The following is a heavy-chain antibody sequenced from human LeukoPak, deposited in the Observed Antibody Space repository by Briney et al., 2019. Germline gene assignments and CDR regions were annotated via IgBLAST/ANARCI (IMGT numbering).Heavy chain of an antibody. D-gene: IGHD6-19*01. CDR3: ARDPGGLAVVEKWSFDY. CDR1: GYTFSSYA. CDR2: INTNTGNP. Sequence: ASVKVSCKASGYTFSSYALNWVRQAPGQGLEWMGWINTNTGNPTYAQGFTGRFVSSLDTSVSTAYLQIGSLKAEDTAVYYCARDPGGLAVVEKWSFDYWGQGTLVTVSS. J-gene: IGHJ4*02. V-gene: IGHV7-4-1*01.